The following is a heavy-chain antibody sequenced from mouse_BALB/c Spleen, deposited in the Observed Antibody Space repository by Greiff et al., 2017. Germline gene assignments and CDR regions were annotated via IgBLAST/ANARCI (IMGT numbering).Heavy chain of an antibody. CDR1: GFTFSSYA. V-gene: IGHV5-6-5*01. CDR3: ARDGYYLRGYFDV. CDR2: ISSGGST. J-gene: IGHJ1*01. Sequence: EVQLMESGGGLVKPGGSLKLSCAASGFTFSSYAMSWVRQTPEKRLEWVASISSGGSTYYPDSVKGRFTISRDNARNILYLQMSSLRSEDTAMYYCARDGYYLRGYFDVWGAGTTVTVSS. D-gene: IGHD2-3*01.